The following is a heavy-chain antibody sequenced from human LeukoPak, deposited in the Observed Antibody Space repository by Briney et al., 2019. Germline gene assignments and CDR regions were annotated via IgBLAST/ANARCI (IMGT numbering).Heavy chain of an antibody. D-gene: IGHD6-6*01. V-gene: IGHV4-30-4*08. Sequence: SWIRQPPGKGLEWIGYIYYSGSTYYNPSLKSRVTISVDTSKNQFSLKLSSVTAADTAVYYCARLSIPARGFDYWGQGTLVTVSS. J-gene: IGHJ4*02. CDR3: ARLSIPARGFDY. CDR2: IYYSGST.